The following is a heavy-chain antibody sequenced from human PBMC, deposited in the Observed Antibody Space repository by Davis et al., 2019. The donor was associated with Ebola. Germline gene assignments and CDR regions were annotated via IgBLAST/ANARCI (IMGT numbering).Heavy chain of an antibody. D-gene: IGHD6-13*01. CDR2: IYYSGST. CDR3: ARGGSNWYEDWFDP. CDR1: GGSFRGYY. V-gene: IGHV4-59*01. J-gene: IGHJ5*02. Sequence: MPSETLSLTCAVYGGSFRGYYWSWIRQPPGKGLEWSGYIYYSGSTNYNPSLKSRVTISVDTSKNQFSLKLSSVTAADTAVYYCARGGSNWYEDWFDPWGQGTLVTVSS.